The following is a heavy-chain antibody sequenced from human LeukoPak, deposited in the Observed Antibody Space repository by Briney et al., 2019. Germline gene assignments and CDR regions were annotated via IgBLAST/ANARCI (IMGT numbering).Heavy chain of an antibody. J-gene: IGHJ3*02. CDR2: IGTAGDT. CDR3: AREDDYGSLDI. D-gene: IGHD4-17*01. Sequence: GGPLRLSCAASGFTFSSYDMHWVRQATGKGLEWVSAIGTAGDTYYPGSVKGRFTISRENAKNSLYLQMNSLRAGDTAVYYCAREDDYGSLDIWGQGTMVTVSS. V-gene: IGHV3-13*01. CDR1: GFTFSSYD.